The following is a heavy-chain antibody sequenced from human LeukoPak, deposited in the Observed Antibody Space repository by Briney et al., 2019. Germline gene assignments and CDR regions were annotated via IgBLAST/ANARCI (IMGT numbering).Heavy chain of an antibody. D-gene: IGHD5/OR15-5a*01. J-gene: IGHJ4*02. V-gene: IGHV3-64*01. CDR2: ISSNGGST. Sequence: GGSLRLSCAASGFTFSSSAMHWVRQAPGKGLQYVSAISSNGGSTYYAKSVRGRFTISRDNSKNTVFLQMNSLKVEDTALYYCTKDLRPDGLYDFDSWGQGTLVTVSS. CDR3: TKDLRPDGLYDFDS. CDR1: GFTFSSSA.